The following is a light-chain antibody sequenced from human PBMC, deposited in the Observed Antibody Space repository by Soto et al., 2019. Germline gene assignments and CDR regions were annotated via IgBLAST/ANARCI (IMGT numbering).Light chain of an antibody. CDR1: QSVSSY. CDR2: DAS. CDR3: QKRSNWPGT. Sequence: EIVLTQSPATLSLSPGERATLSCRASQSVSSYLAWYQQKPGQAPRLLIYDASNSATGIPARFSGSGSGTDFTITIRILEPEDFAVYYCQKRSNWPGTFCTGTKVDSK. V-gene: IGKV3-11*01. J-gene: IGKJ3*01.